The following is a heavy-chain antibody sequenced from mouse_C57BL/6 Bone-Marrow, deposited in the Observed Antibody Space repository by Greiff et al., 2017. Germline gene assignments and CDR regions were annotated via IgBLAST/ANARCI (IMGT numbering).Heavy chain of an antibody. CDR2: INPNNGGT. D-gene: IGHD2-4*01. CDR3: ARLGQYDYDERYYAMDY. Sequence: EVKLVESGPELVKPGASVKIPCKASGYTFTDYNMDWVKQSHGKSLEWIGDINPNNGGTIYNQKFKGKATLTVDKSSSTAYMELRSLTSEYTAVYYCARLGQYDYDERYYAMDYWGQGTSVTVSS. J-gene: IGHJ4*01. CDR1: GYTFTDYN. V-gene: IGHV1-18*01.